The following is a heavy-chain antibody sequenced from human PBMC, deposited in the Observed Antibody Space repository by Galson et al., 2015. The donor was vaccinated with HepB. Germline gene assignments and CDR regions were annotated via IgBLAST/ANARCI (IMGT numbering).Heavy chain of an antibody. Sequence: SVKVSCKASGYTFTSYAMHWVRQAPGQRLEWMGWINAGNGNTKYSQKFQGRVTITRDTSASTAYMELSSLRSEDTAVYYCSRGAYYDSSGYFYAPLFDYWGQGTLVTVSS. CDR3: SRGAYYDSSGYFYAPLFDY. CDR1: GYTFTSYA. V-gene: IGHV1-3*01. J-gene: IGHJ4*02. CDR2: INAGNGNT. D-gene: IGHD3-22*01.